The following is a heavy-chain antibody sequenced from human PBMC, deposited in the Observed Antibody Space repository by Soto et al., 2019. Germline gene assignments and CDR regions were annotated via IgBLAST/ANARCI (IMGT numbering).Heavy chain of an antibody. CDR2: ISSSSSYI. Sequence: GGSLRLSCAASGFTFSSYSMNWVRQAPGKGLEWVSSISSSSSYIYYADSVKGRFTISRDNAKNSLYLQMNSLRAEDTAVYYCAREQVDIVAFDYWGQGTRVTVAS. CDR3: AREQVDIVAFDY. CDR1: GFTFSSYS. D-gene: IGHD5-12*01. V-gene: IGHV3-21*01. J-gene: IGHJ4*02.